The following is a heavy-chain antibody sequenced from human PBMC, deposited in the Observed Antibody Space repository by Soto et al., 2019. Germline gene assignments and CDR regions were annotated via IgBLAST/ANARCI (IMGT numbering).Heavy chain of an antibody. V-gene: IGHV4-4*02. D-gene: IGHD2-2*01. Sequence: SETLSLTCAVSGGSISSSNWWSWVRQPPGKGLEWIGEIYHSGSTNYNPSLKSRVTISVDKSKNQSSLKLSSVTAADTAVYYCARLTSSRFPNFDCRGQRTLVTGSS. CDR3: ARLTSSRFPNFDC. CDR2: IYHSGST. J-gene: IGHJ4*02. CDR1: GGSISSSNW.